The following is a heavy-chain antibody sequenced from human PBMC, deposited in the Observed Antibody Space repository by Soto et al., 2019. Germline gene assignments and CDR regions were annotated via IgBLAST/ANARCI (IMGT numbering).Heavy chain of an antibody. CDR3: ARDRGEVAGQYFDY. D-gene: IGHD6-19*01. V-gene: IGHV1-8*01. Sequence: GASVKVSCKASGYTFTSYDIKWVRQAPGQGLEWMGWMNPNSGNTGYAQKFQGRVTMTRNTSISTAYMELSSLRSEDTAVYYCARDRGEVAGQYFDYWGQGTLVTVSS. CDR1: GYTFTSYD. CDR2: MNPNSGNT. J-gene: IGHJ4*02.